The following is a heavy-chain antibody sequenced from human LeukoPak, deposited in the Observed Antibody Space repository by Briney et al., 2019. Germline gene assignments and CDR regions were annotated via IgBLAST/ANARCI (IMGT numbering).Heavy chain of an antibody. Sequence: SETLSLTCAVYGGSFSGYYWTWIRQPPGKGLEWIGEINHSGSTNYNPSLKSRVTISVDTSKNQFSLKLNSVTAADTAVYYCARDGFGSGKTLDYWGQGTLVTVSS. V-gene: IGHV4-34*01. CDR2: INHSGST. CDR1: GGSFSGYY. J-gene: IGHJ4*02. D-gene: IGHD3-10*01. CDR3: ARDGFGSGKTLDY.